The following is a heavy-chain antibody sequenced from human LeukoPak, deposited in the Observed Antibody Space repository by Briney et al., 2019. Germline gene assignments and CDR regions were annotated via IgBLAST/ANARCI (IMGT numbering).Heavy chain of an antibody. V-gene: IGHV1-69*02. CDR3: ARIRGTYCSRASCYRDAFDI. CDR1: GGTFSSYT. CDR2: IIPNLGIT. J-gene: IGHJ3*02. Sequence: SVKVSCKASGGTFSSYTISWVRQAPGQGLEWMGRIIPNLGITNYAQKFQGRVTITADKSTSTAYMELSSLRSEDTAVYYCARIRGTYCSRASCYRDAFDIWGQGTMVTVSS. D-gene: IGHD2-2*01.